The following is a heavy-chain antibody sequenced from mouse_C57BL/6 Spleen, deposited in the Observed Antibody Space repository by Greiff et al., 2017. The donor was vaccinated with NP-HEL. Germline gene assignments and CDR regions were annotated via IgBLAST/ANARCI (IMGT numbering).Heavy chain of an antibody. J-gene: IGHJ3*01. D-gene: IGHD3-2*02. CDR2: INYDGSST. CDR3: ARDEGSGGFAY. CDR1: GFTFSDYY. V-gene: IGHV5-16*01. Sequence: EVKLVESEGGLVQPGSSMKLSCTASGFTFSDYYMAWVRQVPDKGLEWVANINYDGSSTYYLDSLKSRFIISRDNAKNILYLQMSSLKSEYTATYYCARDEGSGGFAYWGQGTLVTVSA.